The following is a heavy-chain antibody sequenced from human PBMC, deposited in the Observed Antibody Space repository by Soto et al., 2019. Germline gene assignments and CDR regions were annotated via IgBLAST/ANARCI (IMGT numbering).Heavy chain of an antibody. CDR3: AKSAGTGSYVLDY. D-gene: IGHD3-10*01. CDR1: GFTFSNYG. CDR2: ISYDERSN. V-gene: IGHV3-30*18. J-gene: IGHJ4*02. Sequence: QVQLVESGGGVVQPGRSLRLSCAASGFTFSNYGMHWVRQAPGKGLEWVAVISYDERSNNSDSVKCRFTISRDNSRNPLYLKMNSLRPEDTAVYYCAKSAGTGSYVLDYWGQGTLITVSS.